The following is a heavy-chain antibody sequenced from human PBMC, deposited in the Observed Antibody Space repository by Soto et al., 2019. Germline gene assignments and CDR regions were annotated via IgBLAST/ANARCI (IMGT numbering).Heavy chain of an antibody. V-gene: IGHV3-11*01. Sequence: QVQLVESGXXLXXXXXSLRLSCAASGFTFSDYYMSWIRQAPGKGLEWVSYISSSGSTIYYADSVKGRFTISRDNAKNSLYLQMNSLRAEDTAVYYCARDSRSDYGDYYSWGQGTLVTVSS. CDR2: ISSSGSTI. J-gene: IGHJ4*02. CDR1: GFTFSDYY. D-gene: IGHD4-17*01. CDR3: ARDSRSDYGDYYS.